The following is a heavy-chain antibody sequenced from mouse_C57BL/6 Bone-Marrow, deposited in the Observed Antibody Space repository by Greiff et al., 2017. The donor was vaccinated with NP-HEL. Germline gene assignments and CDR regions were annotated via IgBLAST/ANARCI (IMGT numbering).Heavy chain of an antibody. CDR1: GFTFTDYY. CDR3: ARYPIYYDAMDY. V-gene: IGHV7-3*01. D-gene: IGHD2-1*01. Sequence: EVKLMESGGGLVQPGGSLSLSCAASGFTFTDYYMSWVRQPPGKALEWLGFIRNKANGYTTEYSASVKGRFTISRDNSQSILYLQMNAVRAEDSATYCCARYPIYYDAMDYWGQGTSVTVSS. J-gene: IGHJ4*01. CDR2: IRNKANGYTT.